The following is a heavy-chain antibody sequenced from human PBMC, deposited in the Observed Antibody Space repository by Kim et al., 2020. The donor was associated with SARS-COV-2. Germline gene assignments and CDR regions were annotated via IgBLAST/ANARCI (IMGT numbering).Heavy chain of an antibody. CDR3: TSTVNLYFFDY. Sequence: GGSLRLSCAASGFTFSGSAMHWVRQASGKGLEWVGRIRTKSNSYATTYAASVKGRFTISRDDSKNTAFLQMDSLRTEDTAVYFCTSTVNLYFFDYWGQGTLVTVS. CDR1: GFTFSGSA. J-gene: IGHJ4*02. V-gene: IGHV3-73*01. CDR2: IRTKSNSYAT. D-gene: IGHD4-17*01.